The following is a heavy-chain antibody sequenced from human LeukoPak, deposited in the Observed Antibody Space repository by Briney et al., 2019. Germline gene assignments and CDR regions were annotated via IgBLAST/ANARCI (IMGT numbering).Heavy chain of an antibody. Sequence: PSETLSLTCAVYGGSFSDYYWSWIRQPPGKGVGWIGEINHSGSTNYNPSLKSRGTISVETSKNQFSLKVSSVPAADTAVYYCARDACTSTTCSGAPFDPWGQGTLVTVSS. V-gene: IGHV4-34*01. CDR2: INHSGST. J-gene: IGHJ5*02. D-gene: IGHD2-2*01. CDR3: ARDACTSTTCSGAPFDP. CDR1: GGSFSDYY.